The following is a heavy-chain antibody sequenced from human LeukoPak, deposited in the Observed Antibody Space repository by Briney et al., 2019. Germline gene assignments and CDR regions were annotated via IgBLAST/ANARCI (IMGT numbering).Heavy chain of an antibody. D-gene: IGHD3-22*01. J-gene: IGHJ6*02. Sequence: SEALSLTCTVSGVSISSYYWSWIRQPPGKGLEWIGYIYYSGSTNYSPSLKSRVTISLDTSKNQFSLKLSSVTAADTAVYYCARVVITPYYYYYGMDVWGQGTTVTVSS. V-gene: IGHV4-59*08. CDR3: ARVVITPYYYYYGMDV. CDR1: GVSISSYY. CDR2: IYYSGST.